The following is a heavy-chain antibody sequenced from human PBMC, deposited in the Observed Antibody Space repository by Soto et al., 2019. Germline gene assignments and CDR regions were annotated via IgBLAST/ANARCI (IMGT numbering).Heavy chain of an antibody. CDR3: AKDRGYASSGYDY. CDR1: GFTFSSYG. Sequence: QVQLVESGGGVVQPGRSLRLSCAASGFTFSSYGMHWVRQAPGKGLEWVAVISYDGSNKYYADSVKGRFTIYRDNYKNALYLQMNGLRAEDTAVYYCAKDRGYASSGYDYWGQGTLVTVSS. V-gene: IGHV3-30*18. D-gene: IGHD3-22*01. CDR2: ISYDGSNK. J-gene: IGHJ4*02.